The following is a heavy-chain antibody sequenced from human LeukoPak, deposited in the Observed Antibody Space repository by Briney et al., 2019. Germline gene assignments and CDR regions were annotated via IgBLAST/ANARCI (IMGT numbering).Heavy chain of an antibody. J-gene: IGHJ4*02. CDR3: ARDGMDLGYCSGGSCYYDY. Sequence: ASVKVSCKASGYTFINYGISWVRQAPGQGLEWMGWISPYNDNTNYAQKLQGRVTMTTDTSTSTAYMEVRSLRYDDTAVYYCARDGMDLGYCSGGSCYYDYWGQGTLVTVSS. CDR2: ISPYNDNT. CDR1: GYTFINYG. D-gene: IGHD2-15*01. V-gene: IGHV1-18*01.